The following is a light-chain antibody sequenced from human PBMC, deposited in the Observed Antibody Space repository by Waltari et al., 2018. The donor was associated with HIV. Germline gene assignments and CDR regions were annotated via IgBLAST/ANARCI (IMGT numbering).Light chain of an antibody. CDR2: DAS. J-gene: IGKJ4*01. CDR1: QDISNH. V-gene: IGKV1-33*01. CDR3: QQYDNLLLT. Sequence: DIQMTQSPSSLSASVGDRVTITCQSSQDISNHLNWYKQKPGKAPKLLIYDASNLETGVPSRFSGSGSGTDFTFTISSLQPEDIATYYCQQYDNLLLTFGGGTKVEIK.